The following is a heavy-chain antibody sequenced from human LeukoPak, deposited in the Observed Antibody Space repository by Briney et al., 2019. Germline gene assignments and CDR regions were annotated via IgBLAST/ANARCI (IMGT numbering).Heavy chain of an antibody. CDR3: ARFDAGAAAGDY. D-gene: IGHD6-13*01. Sequence: ASVKVSCKASGYTFTSYYMHWVRQAPGQGLEWMGIINPSGGSTSYAQKFQGRVTMTRDMSTSTVYMELSSLRSEDTAVYYCARFDAGAAAGDYWGQGTLVTVSS. V-gene: IGHV1-46*01. CDR1: GYTFTSYY. CDR2: INPSGGST. J-gene: IGHJ4*02.